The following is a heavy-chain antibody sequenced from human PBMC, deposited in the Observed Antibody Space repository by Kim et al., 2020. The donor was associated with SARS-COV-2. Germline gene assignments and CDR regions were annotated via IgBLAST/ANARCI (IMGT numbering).Heavy chain of an antibody. CDR2: ISYDGTNK. V-gene: IGHV3-30*04. CDR3: ARNPTNSSWSYYFAD. CDR1: GFSFSSYA. J-gene: IGHJ4*01. Sequence: GGSLRLSCAASGFSFSSYAMFWVRQAPGKGLEWVALISYDGTNKDYADSVKGRFTISRDNSKSTLYLQMNSLRVADTAVYFCARNPTNSSWSYYFADWGQGPLLTVSA. D-gene: IGHD6-13*01.